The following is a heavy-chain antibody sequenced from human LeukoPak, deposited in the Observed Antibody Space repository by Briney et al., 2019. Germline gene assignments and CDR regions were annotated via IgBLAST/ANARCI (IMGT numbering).Heavy chain of an antibody. J-gene: IGHJ4*02. Sequence: GGSLRLSCAASGFTFSSYAMHWVRQAPGKGLEWVAATWYDGSGQYYEDSVKGRFTISRDNTKNTLYLQMNSLRAEDTAVYYCARVGNTSWTTLDYWGQGALVTVSS. D-gene: IGHD2-2*01. CDR1: GFTFSSYA. V-gene: IGHV3-33*01. CDR3: ARVGNTSWTTLDY. CDR2: TWYDGSGQ.